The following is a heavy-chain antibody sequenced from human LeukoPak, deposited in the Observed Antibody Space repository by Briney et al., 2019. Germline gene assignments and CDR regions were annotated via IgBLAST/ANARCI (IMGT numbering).Heavy chain of an antibody. CDR3: ARDRKVGATYHYYYGMDV. Sequence: SQTLSLTCAISGDSVTSNSAAWNWISQSPSRGLKWLGRTYYRSKWYNDYAVSVKSRITINPDTSKKQFSLQLNSVTPEDTAVYYCARDRKVGATYHYYYGMDVWGQGTTVTVSS. D-gene: IGHD1-26*01. CDR1: GDSVTSNSAA. CDR2: TYYRSKWYN. V-gene: IGHV6-1*01. J-gene: IGHJ6*02.